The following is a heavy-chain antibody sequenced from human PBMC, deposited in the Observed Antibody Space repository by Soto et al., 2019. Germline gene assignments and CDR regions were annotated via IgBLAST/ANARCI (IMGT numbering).Heavy chain of an antibody. V-gene: IGHV4-39*01. CDR2: IYYSGST. D-gene: IGHD3-22*01. Sequence: KASETLSFPCTVSGRSICSYYWGWIRQPPGKGLEWIRRIYYSGSTYYNPSLKSCVTISVDTSKDQCWPERSSVTAADTAVYYCASFYDSSGPIGLGDYYGMDVWGQGTTVTVSS. J-gene: IGHJ6*02. CDR1: GRSICSYY. CDR3: ASFYDSSGPIGLGDYYGMDV.